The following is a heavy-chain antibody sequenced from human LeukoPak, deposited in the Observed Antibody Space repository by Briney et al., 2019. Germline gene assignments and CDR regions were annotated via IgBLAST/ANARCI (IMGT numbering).Heavy chain of an antibody. D-gene: IGHD3-22*01. CDR2: ISYDGSNK. CDR1: GFTFSSYG. Sequence: PGGSLRLSCAASGFTFSSYGMNWVRQAPGKGLEWVAVISYDGSNKYYVDSVKGRFTISRDNSKNTLFVQMSSLRAEDTAVYYCARGEYYSDTSSYFDYWGQGTLVTVSS. CDR3: ARGEYYSDTSSYFDY. V-gene: IGHV3-30*03. J-gene: IGHJ4*02.